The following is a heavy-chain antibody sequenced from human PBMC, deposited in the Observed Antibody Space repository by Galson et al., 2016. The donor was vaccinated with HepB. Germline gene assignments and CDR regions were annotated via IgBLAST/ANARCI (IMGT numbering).Heavy chain of an antibody. CDR2: INEDGSAK. CDR3: AKHQRVGSSPFDY. V-gene: IGHV3-7*03. D-gene: IGHD6-6*01. Sequence: LRLSCAASGFTFTDFWMDWVRQAPGKAPEWVAHINEDGSAKNYVDSVKGRFTISRDNGKNLVYLQMNSLRAEDTAIYYCAKHQRVGSSPFDYWGQGILVTVSS. CDR1: GFTFTDFW. J-gene: IGHJ4*02.